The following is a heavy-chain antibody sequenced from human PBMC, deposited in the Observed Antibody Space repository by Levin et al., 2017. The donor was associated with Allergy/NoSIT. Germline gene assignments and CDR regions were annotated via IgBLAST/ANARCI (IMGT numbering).Heavy chain of an antibody. CDR3: AKARSWYPQFDY. J-gene: IGHJ4*02. D-gene: IGHD6-13*01. V-gene: IGHV3-23*01. Sequence: PGGSLRLSCAASGFSFSSYAMSWVRQAPGKGLEWVSSISGSGGTTYYADSVKGRFTISRDNSKNTLCLQMNSRRAGDTAVYYCAKARSWYPQFDYWGQGALVTVSS. CDR2: ISGSGGTT. CDR1: GFSFSSYA.